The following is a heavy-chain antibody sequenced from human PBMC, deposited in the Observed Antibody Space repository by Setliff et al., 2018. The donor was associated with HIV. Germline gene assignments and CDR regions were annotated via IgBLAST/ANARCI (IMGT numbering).Heavy chain of an antibody. CDR2: INHSEDT. J-gene: IGHJ5*02. D-gene: IGHD5-12*01. Sequence: PSETLSLTCAVYGGSLSGHQWSWIRQPPGKGLEWIGGINHSEDTNYNSFLKSRVTISLDMSKNQFSLKLSFVTSADTAAYYCARCRLNVGFNLWGQGTLVTVSS. V-gene: IGHV4-34*01. CDR3: ARCRLNVGFNL. CDR1: GGSLSGHQ.